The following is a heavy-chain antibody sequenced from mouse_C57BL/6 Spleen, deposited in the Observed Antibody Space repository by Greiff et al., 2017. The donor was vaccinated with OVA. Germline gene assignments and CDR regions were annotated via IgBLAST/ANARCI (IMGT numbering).Heavy chain of an antibody. CDR2: ISSGGDYI. J-gene: IGHJ4*01. Sequence: EVKVEESGEGLVKPGGSLKLSCAASGFTFSSYAMSWVRQTPEKRLEWVAYISSGGDYIYYADTVKGRFTISRDNARNTLYLQMSSLKSEDTAMYYCTRDGYKAYAMDYWGQGTSVTVSS. CDR3: TRDGYKAYAMDY. D-gene: IGHD1-2*01. CDR1: GFTFSSYA. V-gene: IGHV5-9-1*02.